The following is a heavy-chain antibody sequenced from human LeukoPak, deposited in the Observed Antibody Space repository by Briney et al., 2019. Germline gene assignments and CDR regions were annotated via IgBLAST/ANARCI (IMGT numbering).Heavy chain of an antibody. J-gene: IGHJ5*02. CDR1: GFTFTNYA. Sequence: GGSLRLSCAASGFTFTNYAMSWVRQAPGKGLEWVSAISARGDNTYYADSVKGRFSISRDNSQNTQYLQMNSLRAEDTAMYYCARDAPQVPAAGVLASWGQGTLVTVSS. CDR3: ARDAPQVPAAGVLAS. CDR2: ISARGDNT. D-gene: IGHD6-13*01. V-gene: IGHV3-23*01.